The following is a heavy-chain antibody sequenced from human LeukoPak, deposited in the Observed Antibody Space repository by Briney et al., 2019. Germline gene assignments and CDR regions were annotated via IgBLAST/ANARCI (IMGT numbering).Heavy chain of an antibody. CDR1: GFTFSSYS. Sequence: GGSLRLSCAASGFTFSSYSMNWVRQAPGKGLEWVSSISSSSSYIYYADSVKGRFTISRDNAKNSLYLQMNSLRAEDTAVYYCAKDLEPQLVGAADYWGQGTLVTVSS. D-gene: IGHD1-26*01. J-gene: IGHJ4*02. CDR2: ISSSSSYI. CDR3: AKDLEPQLVGAADY. V-gene: IGHV3-21*01.